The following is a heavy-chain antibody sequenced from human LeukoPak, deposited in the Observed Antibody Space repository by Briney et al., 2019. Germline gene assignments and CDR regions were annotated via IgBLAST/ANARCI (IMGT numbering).Heavy chain of an antibody. CDR2: MHHSGST. D-gene: IGHD6-13*01. CDR3: AGVRTAGTGPDH. CDR1: GGSVSSGIYY. V-gene: IGHV4-61*01. Sequence: SETLSLTCTVSGGSVSSGIYYWSWIRQPPGKGLEWIGFMHHSGSTSHHPSLQNRVTISVDTSKNQLSLKLSSATAADTAVYFCAGVRTAGTGPDHWGQGTLVTVSS. J-gene: IGHJ4*02.